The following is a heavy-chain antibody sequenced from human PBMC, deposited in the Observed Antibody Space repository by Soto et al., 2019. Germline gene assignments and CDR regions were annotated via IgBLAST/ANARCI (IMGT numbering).Heavy chain of an antibody. J-gene: IGHJ4*02. CDR1: GFTFSSYA. Sequence: GGSLRLSCAASGFTFSSYAMSWVRQAPGKGLEWVSAISGSGASTYYADSVKGRFTISRDNSKNTLYLQMNSLRAEDTAVYYCAKAVITMVRGAYTHWGQGTLVTVSS. CDR2: ISGSGAST. V-gene: IGHV3-23*01. CDR3: AKAVITMVRGAYTH. D-gene: IGHD3-10*01.